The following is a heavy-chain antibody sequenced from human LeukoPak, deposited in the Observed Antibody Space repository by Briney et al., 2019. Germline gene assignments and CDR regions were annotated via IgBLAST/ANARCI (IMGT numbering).Heavy chain of an antibody. J-gene: IGHJ4*02. V-gene: IGHV1-2*02. CDR1: GYTFTGYY. Sequence: SVTVXCKASGYTFTGYYMHWVRQAPGQGLEWMGWINPNSGGTNYAQKFQGRVTMTRDTSISTAYMELSRLRSDDTAVYYCARDKSSSWYGDYWGQGTLVTVSS. CDR3: ARDKSSSWYGDY. CDR2: INPNSGGT. D-gene: IGHD6-13*01.